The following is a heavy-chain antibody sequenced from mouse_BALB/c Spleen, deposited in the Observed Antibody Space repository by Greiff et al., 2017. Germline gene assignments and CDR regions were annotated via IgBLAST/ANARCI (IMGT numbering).Heavy chain of an antibody. CDR1: GYTFTSYW. Sequence: QVQLQQPGAELVKPGASVKLSCKASGYTFTSYWMHWVKQRPGQGLEWIGEINPSNGRTNYNEKFKSKATLTVDKSSSTAYMQLSSLTSEDSAVYYGARDSAGYPFDDWGQGTTLTVSS. J-gene: IGHJ2*01. CDR3: ARDSAGYPFDD. V-gene: IGHV1S81*02. CDR2: INPSNGRT. D-gene: IGHD3-2*01.